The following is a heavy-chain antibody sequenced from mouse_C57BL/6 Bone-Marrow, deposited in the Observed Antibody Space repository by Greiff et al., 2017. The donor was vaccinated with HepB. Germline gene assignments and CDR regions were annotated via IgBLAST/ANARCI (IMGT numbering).Heavy chain of an antibody. D-gene: IGHD2-3*01. CDR1: GFTFSDYG. CDR2: ISNLAYSI. V-gene: IGHV5-15*04. CDR3: ARVGYYGGFAY. Sequence: EVKVEESGGGLVQPGGSLKLSCAASGFTFSDYGMAWVRQAPRKGPEWVAFISNLAYSIYYADTVTGRFTISRENAKNTLYLEMSSLRSEDTAMYYCARVGYYGGFAYWGQGTLVTVSA. J-gene: IGHJ3*01.